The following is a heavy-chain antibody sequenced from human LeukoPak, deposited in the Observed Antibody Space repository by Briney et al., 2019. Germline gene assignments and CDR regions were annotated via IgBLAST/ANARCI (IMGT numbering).Heavy chain of an antibody. V-gene: IGHV1-2*02. J-gene: IGHJ4*02. CDR2: INPNSGGT. D-gene: IGHD6-13*01. Sequence: ASVKVSCKASGYTFTGYYMHWVRQAPGQGLEWMGWINPNSGGTNYAQKFQGRVTMARDTSISTAYMELSRLRSDDTAVYYCARASSSWETPFDYWGQGTLVTVSS. CDR3: ARASSSWETPFDY. CDR1: GYTFTGYY.